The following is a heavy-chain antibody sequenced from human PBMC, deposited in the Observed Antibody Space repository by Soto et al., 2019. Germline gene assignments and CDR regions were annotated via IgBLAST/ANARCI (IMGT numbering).Heavy chain of an antibody. CDR2: IIPIFGTA. J-gene: IGHJ6*02. D-gene: IGHD2-2*01. V-gene: IGHV1-69*01. CDR1: GGTFSSYA. CDR3: ARDLAPESRHSTVYGMDV. Sequence: QVQLVQSGAEVKKPGSSVKVSCKASGGTFSSYAISWVRQAPGQGLEWMGGIIPIFGTANYAQKFQGRVTITADESTSTAYMELSSLRSEDTAVYYCARDLAPESRHSTVYGMDVWGQGTTVTVSS.